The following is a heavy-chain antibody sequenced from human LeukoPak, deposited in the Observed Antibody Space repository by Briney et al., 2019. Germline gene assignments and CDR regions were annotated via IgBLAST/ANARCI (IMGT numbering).Heavy chain of an antibody. D-gene: IGHD6-19*01. CDR1: GGFFSGYY. V-gene: IGHV4-34*01. CDR3: ARGDYGSGWFVEF. J-gene: IGHJ4*02. Sequence: SETLSLTCAVYGGFFSGYYWTWIRQSPGKGLEWIGEIYHTGSTNFNPSLKSRVTISMDASKNQFSLNLRSVTAADTAVYYCARGDYGSGWFVEFWGQGTLVTVSS. CDR2: IYHTGST.